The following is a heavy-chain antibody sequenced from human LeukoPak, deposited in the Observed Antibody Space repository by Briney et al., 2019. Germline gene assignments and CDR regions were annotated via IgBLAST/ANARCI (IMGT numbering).Heavy chain of an antibody. Sequence: GGSLRLSCAASGFTFSSFDMHWVRHPTGQGGEGVSNIGTASDTYYPGSVEGRFTLSRDNAKNSLYLQMNSLTAGDTAVYYCARGPPRGKYYYMDVWGKGTTVTVSS. V-gene: IGHV3-13*01. J-gene: IGHJ6*03. CDR3: ARGPPRGKYYYMDV. CDR2: IGTASDT. D-gene: IGHD1-1*01. CDR1: GFTFSSFD.